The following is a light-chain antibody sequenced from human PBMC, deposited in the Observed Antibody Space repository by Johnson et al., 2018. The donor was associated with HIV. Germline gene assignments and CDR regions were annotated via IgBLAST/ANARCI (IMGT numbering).Light chain of an antibody. CDR1: SSNIGNNY. CDR2: DNN. CDR3: AAWDDSLYGPV. J-gene: IGLJ1*01. Sequence: QSVLTQPPSVSAAPGQTVTISCSGSSSNIGNNYVSWYQQLPGTAPTLLIYDNNKRPSGFPDRFSASKSGTSASLAISRFRADDEADYFCAAWDDSLYGPVFGTGTKVTVL. V-gene: IGLV1-51*01.